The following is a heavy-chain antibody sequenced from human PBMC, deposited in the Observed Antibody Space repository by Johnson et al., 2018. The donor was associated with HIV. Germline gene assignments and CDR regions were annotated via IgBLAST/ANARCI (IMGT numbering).Heavy chain of an antibody. Sequence: VQLVQSGGGVVQPGRSLRISCGVSGFTFSSYDMHWVRQAPGKGLEWVAVISYGGTKTYYADSMKGRFNISRDNSRNTLFLQMNSLRPDDTAVYYCAKPPSMGADAFDIWGQGTMVTVSS. V-gene: IGHV3-30*18. J-gene: IGHJ3*02. CDR2: ISYGGTKT. D-gene: IGHD3-16*01. CDR3: AKPPSMGADAFDI. CDR1: GFTFSSYD.